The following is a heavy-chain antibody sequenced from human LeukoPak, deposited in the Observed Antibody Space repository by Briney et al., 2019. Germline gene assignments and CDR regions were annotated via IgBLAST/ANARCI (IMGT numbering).Heavy chain of an antibody. J-gene: IGHJ4*02. CDR1: GGSISSGGYS. CDR2: IYYSGST. D-gene: IGHD2-15*01. Sequence: SETLSLTCTVSGGSISSGGYSWSWIRQHPGKGLEWIGYIYYSGSTYYNPSLKSRVTISVDTSKNQFSLKLSSVTAADTAVYYCASDYCSGGSCYYDWGQGTLVTVSS. CDR3: ASDYCSGGSCYYD. V-gene: IGHV4-31*03.